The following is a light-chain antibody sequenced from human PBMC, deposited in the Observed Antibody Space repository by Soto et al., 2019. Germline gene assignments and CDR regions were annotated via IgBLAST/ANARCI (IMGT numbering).Light chain of an antibody. CDR3: VQGTQWPYS. CDR1: QSLVGGDGVTY. CDR2: KVS. V-gene: IGKV2-30*01. Sequence: DALMTQSPLSLPVTLGQPASISCRSRQSLVGGDGVTYLNWFHQRPGQSPRRLIYKVSKRDSGVPTRFRGSGSGSDVTLKISRVAAEDVGVYYGVQGTQWPYSSGQGTKLEIK. J-gene: IGKJ2*03.